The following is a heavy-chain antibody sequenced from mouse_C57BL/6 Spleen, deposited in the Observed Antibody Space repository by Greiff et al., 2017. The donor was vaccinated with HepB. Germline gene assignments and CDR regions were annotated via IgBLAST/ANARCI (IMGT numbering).Heavy chain of an antibody. V-gene: IGHV2-2*01. CDR3: ARPYDYDGYYYAMDY. CDR2: IWSGGST. J-gene: IGHJ4*01. D-gene: IGHD2-4*01. CDR1: GFSLTSYG. Sequence: VKLMESGPGLVQPSQSLSITCTVSGFSLTSYGVHWVRQSPGKGLEWLGVIWSGGSTDYNAAFISRLSISKDNSKSQVFFKMNSLQADDTAIYYCARPYDYDGYYYAMDYWGQGTSVTVSS.